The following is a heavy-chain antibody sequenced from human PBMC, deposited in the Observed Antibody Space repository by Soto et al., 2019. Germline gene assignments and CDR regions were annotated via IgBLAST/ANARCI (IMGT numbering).Heavy chain of an antibody. D-gene: IGHD3-3*01. Sequence: SETPSLTCTFSGGVHRSGGYYLSWIRQHPRKGLEWIGYIYYSGSTYYNPSLKSRVTISVDTSKNQFSLKLSSVTAADTAVYYCARDNYDFWSGSNHYFDYWGQGTLVTVSS. CDR1: GGVHRSGGYY. CDR3: ARDNYDFWSGSNHYFDY. CDR2: IYYSGST. J-gene: IGHJ4*02. V-gene: IGHV4-31*03.